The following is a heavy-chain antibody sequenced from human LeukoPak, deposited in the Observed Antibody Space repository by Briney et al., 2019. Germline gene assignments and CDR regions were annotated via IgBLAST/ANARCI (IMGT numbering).Heavy chain of an antibody. D-gene: IGHD5-12*01. V-gene: IGHV3-7*03. CDR1: GFTFSSYT. CDR3: ARSGSRGDASDI. Sequence: GGSLRLSCTASGFTFSSYTMSWVRQAPGKGLEWVANIKQDASERYYVDSVKGRFTISRDNAKNSLYLQMNSLRAEDTAVYYCARSGSRGDASDIWGQGTKVTVSS. CDR2: IKQDASER. J-gene: IGHJ3*02.